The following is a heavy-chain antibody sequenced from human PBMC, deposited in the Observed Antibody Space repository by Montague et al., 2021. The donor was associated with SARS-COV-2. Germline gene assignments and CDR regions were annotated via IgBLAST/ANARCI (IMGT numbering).Heavy chain of an antibody. Sequence: TLSLTCTVSGDSFSSDSYYWSWIRQPAGKGLEWIGRIYTSGSTNYNPSLKSRVTISVDTFKNRFSLKLSSVTAADTAVYFCAREWGGYQPRENAFNIWGQGTMVTVSS. CDR1: GDSFSSDSYY. J-gene: IGHJ3*02. CDR3: AREWGGYQPRENAFNI. CDR2: IYTSGST. D-gene: IGHD3-16*02. V-gene: IGHV4-61*02.